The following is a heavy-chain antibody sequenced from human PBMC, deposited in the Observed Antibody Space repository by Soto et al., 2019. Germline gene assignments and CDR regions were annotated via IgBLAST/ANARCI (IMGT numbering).Heavy chain of an antibody. V-gene: IGHV4-59*01. CDR3: ARDTSDSSGYYYGFDH. CDR2: IYYSGNT. CDR1: GVSLRTYT. J-gene: IGHJ4*02. D-gene: IGHD3-22*01. Sequence: SETLSLTCTVSGVSLRTYTWTWTRQPPGKGLEWIGYIYYSGNTKYNPSLKSRVTISVDTSKNQFSLNLSSVTTADTAVYYCARDTSDSSGYYYGFDHWGQGTLVTVSS.